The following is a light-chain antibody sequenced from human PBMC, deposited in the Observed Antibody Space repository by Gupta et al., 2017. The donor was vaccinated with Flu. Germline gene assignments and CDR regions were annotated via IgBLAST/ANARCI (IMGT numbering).Light chain of an antibody. CDR2: DDS. V-gene: IGLV3-21*02. CDR1: SIGNKS. CDR3: QVWDNSRYLEVI. Sequence: SYAVTQPPSVSVTPGQTARITCGGDSIGNKSVHWYRQKPGQAPGLVAYDDSDRPSGISERISGSNFAHTATLTITRVEAEDEADYYCQVWDNSRYLEVIFGGGTKLTVL. J-gene: IGLJ2*01.